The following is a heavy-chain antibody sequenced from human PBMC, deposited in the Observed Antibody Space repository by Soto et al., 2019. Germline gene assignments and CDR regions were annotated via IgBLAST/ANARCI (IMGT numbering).Heavy chain of an antibody. Sequence: ASVKVSCKASGYTFTSYGISWVRQAPGQGLEWMGWISAYNGNTNYAQSLQGRVPMTKDTSTSTAYMELRSLRSDDTAVQYWARDSGAATHKYYYYYYGMDVWGQGTTVTVYS. D-gene: IGHD6-13*01. CDR1: GYTFTSYG. CDR3: ARDSGAATHKYYYYYYGMDV. V-gene: IGHV1-18*01. J-gene: IGHJ6*02. CDR2: ISAYNGNT.